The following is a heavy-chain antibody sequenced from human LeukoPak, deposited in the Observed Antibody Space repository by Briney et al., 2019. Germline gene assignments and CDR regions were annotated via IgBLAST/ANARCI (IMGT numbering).Heavy chain of an antibody. CDR3: AREAVGGIVPAATPGH. J-gene: IGHJ4*02. D-gene: IGHD2-2*02. CDR2: IRAYNGNT. CDR1: GYTFTSYG. Sequence: GASVKVSCKSSGYTFTSYGISWVRQAPGQGLEWMGWIRAYNGNTNYAQKLQGRVTMTTDTSTSTAYMELSSLRSDDTAVYYCAREAVGGIVPAATPGHWGQGTLVTVSS. V-gene: IGHV1-18*01.